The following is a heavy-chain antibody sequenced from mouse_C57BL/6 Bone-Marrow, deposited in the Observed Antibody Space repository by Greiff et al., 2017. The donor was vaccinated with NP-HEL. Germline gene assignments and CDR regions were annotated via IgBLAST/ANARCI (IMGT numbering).Heavy chain of an antibody. Sequence: VQLQQSGPELVKPGASVKIPCKASGYTFTDYNMDWVKQSHGKSLEWIGDINPNNGGTIYNQKFKGKATLTVDKSSSTAYMELRSLTSEDTAVYYCAIYGSNWYFDVWGTGTTVTVSS. CDR3: AIYGSNWYFDV. J-gene: IGHJ1*03. CDR2: INPNNGGT. V-gene: IGHV1-18*01. D-gene: IGHD1-1*01. CDR1: GYTFTDYN.